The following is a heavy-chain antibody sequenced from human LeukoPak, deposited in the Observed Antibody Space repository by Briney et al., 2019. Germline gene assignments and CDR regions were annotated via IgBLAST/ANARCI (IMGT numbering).Heavy chain of an antibody. D-gene: IGHD5-12*01. CDR3: ARSRAYDYHFDN. Sequence: SETLSFTCTVPGGSISSYYWSWLRQAPGKALEWIGYIYYSGSTNYNPSLKSPVTISVDTSKNHFSLKLTSVTAADTAVYYCARSRAYDYHFDNWGQGTLVTVSS. V-gene: IGHV4-59*01. CDR2: IYYSGST. CDR1: GGSISSYY. J-gene: IGHJ4*02.